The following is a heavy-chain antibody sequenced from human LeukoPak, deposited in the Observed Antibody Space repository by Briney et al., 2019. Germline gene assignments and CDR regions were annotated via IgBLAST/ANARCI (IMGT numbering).Heavy chain of an antibody. CDR2: IYYSGST. J-gene: IGHJ1*01. D-gene: IGHD1-26*01. CDR3: ARNSVGATPPDYFQH. Sequence: SETLSLTCTVSGGSISSYYWSWIRQPPGKGLEWIGYIYYSGSTNYNPSLKSRVTISVDTSKNQFSLKLSSVAAADTAVYYCARNSVGATPPDYFQHWGQGTLVTVSS. V-gene: IGHV4-59*01. CDR1: GGSISSYY.